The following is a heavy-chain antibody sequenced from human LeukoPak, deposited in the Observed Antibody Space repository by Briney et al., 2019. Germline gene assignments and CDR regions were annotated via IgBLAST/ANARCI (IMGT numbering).Heavy chain of an antibody. D-gene: IGHD2-15*01. CDR2: IYTSGST. J-gene: IGHJ5*02. Sequence: TSETLSLTCTVSGGSISSYYWSWIRQPAGKGLEWIGRIYTSGSTNYNPSLKSRVTMSVDTSKNQFSLKLSSVTAADTAVYYCARLKYCSGGSCDWFDPWGQGTLVTVSS. CDR1: GGSISSYY. V-gene: IGHV4-4*07. CDR3: ARLKYCSGGSCDWFDP.